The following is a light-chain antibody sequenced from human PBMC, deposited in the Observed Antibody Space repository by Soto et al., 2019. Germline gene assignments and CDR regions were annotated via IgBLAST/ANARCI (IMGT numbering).Light chain of an antibody. Sequence: EIVLTQSPGTLSLSPGERAALSCRASQSVSSSYLARYQQKPGQAPRLLIYGASSRATGIPGRFSGSGSGTDFTLTISRLEPEDFAVYYCQQYGSSPWTFGQGTKVEFK. J-gene: IGKJ1*01. CDR2: GAS. CDR1: QSVSSSY. CDR3: QQYGSSPWT. V-gene: IGKV3-20*01.